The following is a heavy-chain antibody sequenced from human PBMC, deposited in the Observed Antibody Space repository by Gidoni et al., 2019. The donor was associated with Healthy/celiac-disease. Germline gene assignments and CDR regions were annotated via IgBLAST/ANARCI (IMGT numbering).Heavy chain of an antibody. CDR3: AKWRGDSDYGDPLDY. V-gene: IGHV3-23*01. Sequence: EVQLLESGGGLVQPGGSLRLSCAASGFTFSSYAMSWVRQAPGKGLEWVSAISGSGGSTYYAYSVKGRFTISRDNSKNTLYLQMNSLRAEDTAVYYCAKWRGDSDYGDPLDYWGQGTLVTVSS. CDR1: GFTFSSYA. CDR2: ISGSGGST. D-gene: IGHD4-17*01. J-gene: IGHJ4*02.